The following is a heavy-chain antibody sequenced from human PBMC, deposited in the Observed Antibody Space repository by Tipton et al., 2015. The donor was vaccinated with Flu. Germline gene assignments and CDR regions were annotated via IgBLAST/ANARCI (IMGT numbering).Heavy chain of an antibody. V-gene: IGHV3-53*01. CDR1: GDSISRAYY. CDR2: IYSGGST. J-gene: IGHJ4*02. CDR3: ARVSGGGYYFDY. Sequence: LSLTCTVSGDSISRAYYWGWIRQAPGKGLEWVSVIYSGGSTYYADSVKGRFTISRDNSKNTLYLQMNSLRAEDTAVYYCARVSGGGYYFDYWGQGTLVTVSS. D-gene: IGHD2-15*01.